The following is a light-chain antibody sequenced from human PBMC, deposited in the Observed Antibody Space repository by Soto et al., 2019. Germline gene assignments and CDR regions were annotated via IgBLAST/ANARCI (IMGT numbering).Light chain of an antibody. CDR1: QSISFW. Sequence: DIQVTQSPSSLSASVGDRVTITCRPNQSISFWLNWYQQTRGKAPKIXIYAGSTLQSGVPSRFICSGLVTDFTRTISSLQPEDFETDYCPQSYSAPLTFCGGTKVDIK. V-gene: IGKV1-39*01. J-gene: IGKJ4*01. CDR2: AGS. CDR3: PQSYSAPLT.